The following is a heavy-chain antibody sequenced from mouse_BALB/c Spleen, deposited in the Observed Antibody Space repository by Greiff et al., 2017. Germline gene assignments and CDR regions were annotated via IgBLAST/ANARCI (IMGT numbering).Heavy chain of an antibody. Sequence: EVQLVESGPGLVKPSQSLSLTCSVTGYSITSGYYWNWIRQFPGNKLEWMGYISYDGSNNYNPSLKNRISITRDTSKNQFFLKLNSVTTEDTATYYCARVSYYGGDYWGQGTSVTVSS. J-gene: IGHJ4*01. V-gene: IGHV3-6*02. CDR3: ARVSYYGGDY. CDR2: ISYDGSN. D-gene: IGHD1-1*01. CDR1: GYSITSGYY.